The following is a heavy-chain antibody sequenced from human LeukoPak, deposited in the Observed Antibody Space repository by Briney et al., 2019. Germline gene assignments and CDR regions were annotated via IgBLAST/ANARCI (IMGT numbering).Heavy chain of an antibody. D-gene: IGHD3-3*01. CDR3: ARVVLRHLEWLPTSRHWFDP. V-gene: IGHV1-69*05. J-gene: IGHJ5*02. CDR2: IIPIFGTA. Sequence: ASVKVSCKASGGTFSSYAISWVRQAPEQGLEWMGGIIPIFGTANYAQKFQGRVTITTDESTSTAYMELSSLRSEDTAVYYCARVVLRHLEWLPTSRHWFDPWGQGTLVTVSS. CDR1: GGTFSSYA.